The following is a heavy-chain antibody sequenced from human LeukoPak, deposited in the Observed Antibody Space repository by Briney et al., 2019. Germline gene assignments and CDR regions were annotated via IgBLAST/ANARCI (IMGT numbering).Heavy chain of an antibody. J-gene: IGHJ4*02. Sequence: ASVKVSCKASGFAFTSVGISWVRQAPGQGLEWMGWISAYNGNTNYAQKLQGRVTMTTDTSTSTASMELRSMSCGVRAAYYWARDPPGRAFADFWRGYYPFDYWGQGTLVTVSS. CDR1: GFAFTSVG. D-gene: IGHD3-3*01. CDR3: ARDPPGRAFADFWRGYYPFDY. V-gene: IGHV1-18*01. CDR2: ISAYNGNT.